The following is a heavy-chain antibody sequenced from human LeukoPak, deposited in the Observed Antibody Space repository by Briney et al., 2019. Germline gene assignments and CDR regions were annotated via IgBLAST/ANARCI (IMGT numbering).Heavy chain of an antibody. V-gene: IGHV4-34*01. D-gene: IGHD1-1*01. Sequence: SETLSLTCAVYGGSFSGYYWSWIRQPPGKGLEWIGEINHSGSTNYNPSLKSRVTISVDTSKNQFSLKLSSVTAADTAVYYCARVPWNYFDYWGQGTLVTVSS. J-gene: IGHJ4*02. CDR3: ARVPWNYFDY. CDR2: INHSGST. CDR1: GGSFSGYY.